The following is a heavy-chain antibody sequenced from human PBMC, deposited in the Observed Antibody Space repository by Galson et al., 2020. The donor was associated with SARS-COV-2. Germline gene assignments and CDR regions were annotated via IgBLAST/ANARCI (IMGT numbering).Heavy chain of an antibody. CDR1: GFTFSNYG. Sequence: GESLKISCAASGFTFSNYGMHWVRQAPGKGLEWVGVILYDGINKYYGDSVKGRFTISRDNSKNTVYLQMNSLTAEDTAVYYCARREEDSRRRGLEHWGQGILVTVSS. CDR3: ARREEDSRRRGLEH. V-gene: IGHV3-33*01. J-gene: IGHJ4*02. CDR2: ILYDGINK. D-gene: IGHD4-4*01.